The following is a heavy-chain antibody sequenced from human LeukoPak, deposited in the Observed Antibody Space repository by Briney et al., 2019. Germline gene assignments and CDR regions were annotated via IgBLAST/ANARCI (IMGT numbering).Heavy chain of an antibody. CDR1: GGSISSYY. J-gene: IGHJ4*02. V-gene: IGHV4-59*01. CDR3: AREVAGTHFDY. CDR2: IYYSGST. Sequence: SETLSLTCTVSGGSISSYYWSWIRQPPGKGLEWIGYIYYSGSTNYSPSLKSRVTISVDTSKNQFSLKLNSVTAADTAVYYCAREVAGTHFDYWGQGTLVTVSS. D-gene: IGHD6-19*01.